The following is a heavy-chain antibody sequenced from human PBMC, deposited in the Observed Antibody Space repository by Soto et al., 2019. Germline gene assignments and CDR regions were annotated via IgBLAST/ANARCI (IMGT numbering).Heavy chain of an antibody. Sequence: RHSYTASGINFGNHALTWVRHARGKGLEWVSGLNGSGGSTSSADSVKGRFAISRDNSKNTLYLQMNSLRDGDTAVDYCARGFTAGKGSPPDYWGQGTLVTV. V-gene: IGHV3-23*01. CDR2: LNGSGGST. CDR1: GINFGNHA. J-gene: IGHJ4*02. CDR3: ARGFTAGKGSPPDY. D-gene: IGHD3-10*01.